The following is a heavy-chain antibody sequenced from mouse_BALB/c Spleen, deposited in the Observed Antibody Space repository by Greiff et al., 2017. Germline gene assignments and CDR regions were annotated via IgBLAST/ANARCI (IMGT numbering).Heavy chain of an antibody. J-gene: IGHJ3*01. CDR2: ISYSGST. D-gene: IGHD1-1*01. CDR3: ASSYRSWFAY. CDR1: GYSITSDYA. V-gene: IGHV3-2*02. Sequence: ESGPGLVKPSQSLSLTCTVTGYSITSDYAWNWIRQFPGNTLEWMGYISYSGSTSYNPSLKSRISITRDTSKNQFFLQLNSVTTEDTATYYCASSYRSWFAYWGQGTLVTVSA.